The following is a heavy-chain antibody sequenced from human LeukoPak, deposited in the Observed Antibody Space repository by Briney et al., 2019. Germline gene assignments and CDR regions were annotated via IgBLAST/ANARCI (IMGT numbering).Heavy chain of an antibody. V-gene: IGHV3-9*01. J-gene: IGHJ4*02. CDR2: ISWNSGSI. CDR1: GFTFDDYA. CDR3: ATAYSYGSGSYTWSYFDY. Sequence: SGGSLRLSCAASGFTFDDYAMHWVRRAPGKGLEWVSGISWNSGSIGYADSVKGRFTISRDNAKNSLYLQMNSLRAEDTALYYCATAYSYGSGSYTWSYFDYWGQGTLVTVSS. D-gene: IGHD3-10*01.